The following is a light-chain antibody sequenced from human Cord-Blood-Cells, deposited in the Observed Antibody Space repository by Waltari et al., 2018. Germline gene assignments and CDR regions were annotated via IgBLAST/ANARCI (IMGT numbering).Light chain of an antibody. Sequence: EIVMTQSPATLSVSPGERATLSCRASQSVSSNLAWYQQKPGQAPRLLIYGASTRATGIPARFSGSGSGTEFTHTISSLQSEDFAVYYCQQYNNWPPRNTFGGGTKVEIK. CDR1: QSVSSN. J-gene: IGKJ4*01. V-gene: IGKV3-15*01. CDR3: QQYNNWPPRNT. CDR2: GAS.